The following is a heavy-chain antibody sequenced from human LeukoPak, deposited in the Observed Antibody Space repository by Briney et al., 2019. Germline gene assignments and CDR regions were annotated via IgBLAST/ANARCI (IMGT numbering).Heavy chain of an antibody. V-gene: IGHV1-8*03. D-gene: IGHD3-10*01. CDR2: MDPNSGNT. CDR3: TIGANWFDP. J-gene: IGHJ5*02. CDR1: GGTFSSYA. Sequence: ASVKVSCKASGGTFSSYAINWVRQATGQGLEWMGRMDPNSGNTAYAHKFQGRVTITRNTSISTAYMELSSLISEDTAVYYCTIGANWFDPWGQGTLVTVSS.